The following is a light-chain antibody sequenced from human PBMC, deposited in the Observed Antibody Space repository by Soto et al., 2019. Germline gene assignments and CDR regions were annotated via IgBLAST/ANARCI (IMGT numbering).Light chain of an antibody. CDR3: QQYGTSPRT. V-gene: IGKV3-20*01. CDR1: QSVSSSY. J-gene: IGKJ1*01. Sequence: EIVLTQSPGSLSLSQGERATLSCSASQSVSSSYLAWYQQKPGQAPRLLIYGASSRATGIPDRFSGSGSGTDFTLTIRRLEPEDFAVYYCQQYGTSPRTFGQGTKVDIK. CDR2: GAS.